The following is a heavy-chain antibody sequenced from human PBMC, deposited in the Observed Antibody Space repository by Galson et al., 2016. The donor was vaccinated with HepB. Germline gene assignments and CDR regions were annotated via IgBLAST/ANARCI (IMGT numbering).Heavy chain of an antibody. J-gene: IGHJ4*02. CDR3: ARDIVTSRVVGPSACGY. V-gene: IGHV1-2*02. CDR1: GYTFTGYY. Sequence: SVKVSCKASGYTFTGYYMHWVRQAPGQGLEWMGWINPNSGGTNYAQKFQGRVTMTRDTSISTAYMELSRLRSDDTAVYYCARDIVTSRVVGPSACGYWGQGTLVTVSS. D-gene: IGHD3-3*01. CDR2: INPNSGGT.